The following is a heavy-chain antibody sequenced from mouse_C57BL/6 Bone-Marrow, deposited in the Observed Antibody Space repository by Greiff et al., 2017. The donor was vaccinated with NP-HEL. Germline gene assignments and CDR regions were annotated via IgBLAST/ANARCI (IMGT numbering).Heavy chain of an antibody. J-gene: IGHJ2*01. D-gene: IGHD1-1*01. CDR2: IHPNSGST. V-gene: IGHV1-64*01. Sequence: QVQLKQPGAELVKPGASVKLSCKASGYTFTSYWMHWVKQRPGQGLEWIGRIHPNSGSTNYNEKFKSKATLTVDKSSSTAYMQLSSLTSEDSAVYYCARCTTVYYFDYWGQGTTLTVSS. CDR3: ARCTTVYYFDY. CDR1: GYTFTSYW.